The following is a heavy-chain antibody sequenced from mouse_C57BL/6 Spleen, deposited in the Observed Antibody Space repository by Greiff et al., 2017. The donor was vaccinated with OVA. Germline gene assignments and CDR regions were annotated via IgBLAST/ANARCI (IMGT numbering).Heavy chain of an antibody. CDR2: IYPGDGDT. Sequence: LQESGPELVKPGASVKISCKASGYAFSSSWMNWVKQRPGKGLEWIGRIYPGDGDTNYNGKFKGKATLTADKSSSTAYMQLSSLTSEDSAVYFCARSRSNYAFAYWGQGTLVTVSA. J-gene: IGHJ3*01. D-gene: IGHD2-5*01. CDR3: ARSRSNYAFAY. CDR1: GYAFSSSW. V-gene: IGHV1-82*01.